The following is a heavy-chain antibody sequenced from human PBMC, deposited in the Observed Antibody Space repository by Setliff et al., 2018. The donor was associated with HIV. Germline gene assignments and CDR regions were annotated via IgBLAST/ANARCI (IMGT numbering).Heavy chain of an antibody. CDR1: GFTFSSYA. V-gene: IGHV3-30*07. CDR2: LWFDGIRK. J-gene: IGHJ4*02. Sequence: QPGGSLRLSCAASGFTFSSYAMHWVRQAPGKGLEWVAVLWFDGIRKYYADSVKGRFTISRDDSKNTVYLQMNSLRAEDTAVYYCARDDDTTSHYGLFEFWGQGTLVTVSS. CDR3: ARDDDTTSHYGLFEF. D-gene: IGHD3-22*01.